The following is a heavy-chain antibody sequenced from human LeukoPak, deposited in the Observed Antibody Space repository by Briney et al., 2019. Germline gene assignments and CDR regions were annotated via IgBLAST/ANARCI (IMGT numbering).Heavy chain of an antibody. J-gene: IGHJ5*02. CDR1: GGSISSYY. D-gene: IGHD3-3*01. CDR2: IYLSGST. V-gene: IGHV4-59*01. CDR3: ARTPRITIFGVVNNWFDP. Sequence: PSETLSLTCTVSGGSISSYYWSWTRQPPGEGLESIGYIYLSGSTNYNPSLKSRVTISVDTSKNQFSLKLSSVTAADTAVYYCARTPRITIFGVVNNWFDPWGQGTLVTVSS.